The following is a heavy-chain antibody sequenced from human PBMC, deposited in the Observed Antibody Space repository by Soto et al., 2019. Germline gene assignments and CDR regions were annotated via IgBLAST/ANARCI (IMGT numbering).Heavy chain of an antibody. D-gene: IGHD6-13*01. CDR3: AREQLQVVIPDY. V-gene: IGHV3-7*01. CDR2: IKQDGSEK. J-gene: IGHJ4*02. CDR1: GFTFSSYW. Sequence: EVQLVESGGGLVQPGGSLRLSCAASGFTFSSYWMNWVRQAPGKGLEWVANIKQDGSEKYYVDVVKGRFTISRDNTKNSLYLQMNTLRAEDTAVYYCAREQLQVVIPDYWGQGTLVTVSS.